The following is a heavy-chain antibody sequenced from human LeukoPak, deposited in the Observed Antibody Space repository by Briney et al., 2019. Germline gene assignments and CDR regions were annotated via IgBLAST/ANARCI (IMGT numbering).Heavy chain of an antibody. J-gene: IGHJ4*02. CDR1: GFIFSSYG. D-gene: IGHD1-26*01. CDR3: ARDGSYYEIDY. Sequence: GGSLRLSCAASGFIFSSYGMHWARQAPGKGLEWVAVIWYDGSNKNYVDSVKGRFTISRDNSKNTLYLQMNSLRAEDTAVYYCARDGSYYEIDYWGQGTLVTVSS. V-gene: IGHV3-33*01. CDR2: IWYDGSNK.